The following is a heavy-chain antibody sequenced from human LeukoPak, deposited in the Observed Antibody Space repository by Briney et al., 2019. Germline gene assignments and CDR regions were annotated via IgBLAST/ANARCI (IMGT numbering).Heavy chain of an antibody. CDR3: ATSITMIVVATR. CDR1: GGSICSGSYY. CDR2: IYTSGST. Sequence: SQTLSLTCTVSGGSICSGSYYWSWIRQPAGKGLEWIGRIYTSGSTSYNPSLKSRVTISVDTSKNQFSLKLSSVTAADTAVYYCATSITMIVVATRWGQGTLVTVSS. V-gene: IGHV4-61*02. D-gene: IGHD3-22*01. J-gene: IGHJ4*02.